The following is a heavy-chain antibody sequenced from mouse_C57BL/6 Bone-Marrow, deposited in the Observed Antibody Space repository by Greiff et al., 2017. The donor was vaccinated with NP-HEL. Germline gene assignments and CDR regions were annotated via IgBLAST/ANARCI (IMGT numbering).Heavy chain of an antibody. CDR1: GFTFSDYY. D-gene: IGHD1-1*01. Sequence: EVQLVESEGGLVQPGSSMKLSCTASGFTFSDYYMAWVRQVPEKGLEWVANINYDGSSTYYLDSLKSRFIISRDNAKNILYLQMSSLKSEDTATYYCARDRYYYGSSPAFDVWGTGTTVTVSS. CDR2: INYDGSST. V-gene: IGHV5-16*01. J-gene: IGHJ1*03. CDR3: ARDRYYYGSSPAFDV.